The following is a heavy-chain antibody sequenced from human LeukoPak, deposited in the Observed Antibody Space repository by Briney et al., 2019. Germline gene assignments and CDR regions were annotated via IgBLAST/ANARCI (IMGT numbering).Heavy chain of an antibody. CDR2: IKQDGSDK. CDR3: ARGNWWIGAAQYCDY. D-gene: IGHD2-8*02. J-gene: IGHJ4*02. Sequence: GGSLRLSCAASGFSFSSYWMNWVRQAPGKGLEWVANIKQDGSDKYYVESVKGRFTISKDNAKNSLYLQMDSPRAEDTAVYFCARGNWWIGAAQYCDYWGRGTLVIVSS. V-gene: IGHV3-7*01. CDR1: GFSFSSYW.